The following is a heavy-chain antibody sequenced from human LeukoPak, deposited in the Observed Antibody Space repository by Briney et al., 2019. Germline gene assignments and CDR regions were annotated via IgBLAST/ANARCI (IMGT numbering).Heavy chain of an antibody. Sequence: PSETLSLTCTVSGGSLSSSSFYWVWLRQPPGKGLDWIGSIHYSGSTYYNPSLKSRVTISVDRSKNQLYLNLRSVTAADTAVYYCARHGQWLTDAFDIWGQGTMVTVSS. CDR1: GGSLSSSSFY. CDR3: ARHGQWLTDAFDI. V-gene: IGHV4-39*01. CDR2: IHYSGST. D-gene: IGHD2-8*01. J-gene: IGHJ3*02.